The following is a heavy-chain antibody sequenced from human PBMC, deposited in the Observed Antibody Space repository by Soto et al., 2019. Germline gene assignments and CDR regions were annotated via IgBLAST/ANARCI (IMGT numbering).Heavy chain of an antibody. CDR3: ERNMEEAAGKFYYYYGMDV. CDR1: GYSFTSHW. D-gene: IGHD6-13*01. Sequence: GESLKISCKGSGYSFTSHWIGWVRQMSGKGLEWMGTIYPDDSDTRYSPSFQGQVTISADKSISTAYLQWSSLKASDTAMYYCERNMEEAAGKFYYYYGMDVWGQGTTVTVPS. J-gene: IGHJ6*02. V-gene: IGHV5-51*01. CDR2: IYPDDSDT.